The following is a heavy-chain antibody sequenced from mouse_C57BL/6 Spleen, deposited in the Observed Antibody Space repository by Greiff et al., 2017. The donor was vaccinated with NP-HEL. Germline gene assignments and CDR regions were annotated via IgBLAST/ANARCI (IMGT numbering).Heavy chain of an antibody. Sequence: VQLQQSGPELVKPGASVKISCKASGYSFTGYHMTWVKQSHGKSLEWIGVINPNYGTTSYNQKFKGKATMTVDKSSSTAYMHLNRLTSEDSAVYYCARYAAYCFDYWGQGTTLTVSS. CDR1: GYSFTGYH. J-gene: IGHJ2*01. V-gene: IGHV1-39*01. CDR2: INPNYGTT. CDR3: ARYAAYCFDY. D-gene: IGHD6-5*01.